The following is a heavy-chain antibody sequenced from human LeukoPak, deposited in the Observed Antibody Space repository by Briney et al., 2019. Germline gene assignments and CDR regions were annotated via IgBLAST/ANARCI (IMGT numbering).Heavy chain of an antibody. Sequence: SSETLSLTCAVYDKSFSGYYWSWIRQPPGKGLEWIGEINHSGNTNYNPSLKSRVTVSVDTSKNQFSLKMTFVTAADTAIYYCARGRVAATSVTSYWGQGTLVTVPS. D-gene: IGHD2-15*01. CDR3: ARGRVAATSVTSY. CDR2: INHSGNT. V-gene: IGHV4-34*01. CDR1: DKSFSGYY. J-gene: IGHJ4*02.